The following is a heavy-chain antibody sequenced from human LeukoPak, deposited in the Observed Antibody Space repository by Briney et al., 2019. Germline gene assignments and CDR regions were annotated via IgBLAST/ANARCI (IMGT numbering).Heavy chain of an antibody. CDR1: GGSISSGSYY. D-gene: IGHD3-10*01. CDR3: AACMVRGVFDY. Sequence: SETLSLTCTVSGGSISSGSYYWSWNRQPAGKGLEWIGRIYTSGSTNYNPSLKSRVTISVDTSKNQFSLKLSSVTAADTAVYYCAACMVRGVFDYWGQGTLVTVSS. J-gene: IGHJ4*02. V-gene: IGHV4-61*02. CDR2: IYTSGST.